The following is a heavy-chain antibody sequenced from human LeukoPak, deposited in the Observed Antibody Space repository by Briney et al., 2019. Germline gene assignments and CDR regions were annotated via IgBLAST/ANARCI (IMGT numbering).Heavy chain of an antibody. CDR1: GGSISSSSYY. Sequence: SETLSLTCTVSGGSISSSSYYWGWLRQPPGKGLEWIGSIYYSGSTYYNPSLKSRVTISVDTSKNQFSLKLSSVTAADTAVYYCAGAGVTMIVVAHNWFDPWGQGTLVTVSS. CDR3: AGAGVTMIVVAHNWFDP. CDR2: IYYSGST. D-gene: IGHD3-22*01. V-gene: IGHV4-39*07. J-gene: IGHJ5*02.